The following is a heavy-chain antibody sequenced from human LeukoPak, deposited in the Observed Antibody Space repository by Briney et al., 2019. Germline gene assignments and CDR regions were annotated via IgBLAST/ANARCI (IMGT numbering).Heavy chain of an antibody. J-gene: IGHJ4*02. CDR3: AKGLAVAGHFDY. CDR2: ISGSGGST. Sequence: GGSLRLSCAASGVTFSRYWMHWVRQAPGKGLEWVSAISGSGGSTYYADSVKGRFTISRDKSKNTLYLQMNSLRAEDTAVYYCAKGLAVAGHFDYWGQGTLVTVSS. V-gene: IGHV3-23*01. D-gene: IGHD6-19*01. CDR1: GVTFSRYW.